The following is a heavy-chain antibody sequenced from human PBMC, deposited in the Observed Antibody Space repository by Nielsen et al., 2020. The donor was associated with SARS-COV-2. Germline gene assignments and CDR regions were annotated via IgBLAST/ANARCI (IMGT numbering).Heavy chain of an antibody. CDR2: SSTYTGDT. Sequence: ASVKVSCKASGYTFTSYGISWVRQAPGQGLEWMGWSSTYTGDTKYAQKLQGRVTMTTDASTSTAYMELRSLRSDDTAVYYCARTRPFYYGLGVWGQGTTVTVSS. V-gene: IGHV1-18*01. CDR3: ARTRPFYYGLGV. D-gene: IGHD2-2*01. J-gene: IGHJ6*02. CDR1: GYTFTSYG.